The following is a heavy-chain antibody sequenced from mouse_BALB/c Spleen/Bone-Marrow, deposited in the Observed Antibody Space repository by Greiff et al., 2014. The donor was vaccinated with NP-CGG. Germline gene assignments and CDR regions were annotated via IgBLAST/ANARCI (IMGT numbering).Heavy chain of an antibody. J-gene: IGHJ2*01. CDR2: ISGGGSYR. Sequence: EVHLVESGGGLVKPGGSLKLSCTASGFTFSSYGMSWVATISGGGSYRYYPDSVQGRITISRDNAKNNLYLQMSSLRSEDTALYYCATQNFDYWGQGTTLTVSS. V-gene: IGHV5-9-2*01. CDR3: ATQNFDY. CDR1: GFTFSSYG.